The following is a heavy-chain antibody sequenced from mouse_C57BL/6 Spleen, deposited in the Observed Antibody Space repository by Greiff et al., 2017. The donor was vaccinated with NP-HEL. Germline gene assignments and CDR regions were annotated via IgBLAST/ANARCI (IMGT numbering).Heavy chain of an antibody. CDR1: GFSLTSYA. D-gene: IGHD2-4*01. J-gene: IGHJ4*01. Sequence: QVQLQQSGPGLVAPSQSLSITCTVSGFSLTSYAISWVRQPPGKGLEWLGVIWTGGGTNYNSALKSRLSISKDNSKSQVFLKMNSLQTDDTARYYCARNKGDDYLFYAMDYWGQGTSVTVSS. V-gene: IGHV2-9-1*01. CDR3: ARNKGDDYLFYAMDY. CDR2: IWTGGGT.